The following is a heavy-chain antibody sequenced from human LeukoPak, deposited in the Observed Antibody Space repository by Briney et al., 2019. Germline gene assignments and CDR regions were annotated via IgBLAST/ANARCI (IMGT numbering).Heavy chain of an antibody. Sequence: SETLSLTCAVSGGSISSNNCWGWVRQPPGKGLEWIGEIYHSGSPNYSPSLKSRVTISVDKSRNHFSLNLSSVTAADTAVYYCARVNINSWHSCDYWGQGTLVTVSS. D-gene: IGHD6-13*01. CDR1: GGSISSNNC. CDR3: ARVNINSWHSCDY. CDR2: IYHSGSP. J-gene: IGHJ4*02. V-gene: IGHV4-4*02.